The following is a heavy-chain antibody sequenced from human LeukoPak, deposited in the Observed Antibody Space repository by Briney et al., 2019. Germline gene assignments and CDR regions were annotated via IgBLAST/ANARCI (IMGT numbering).Heavy chain of an antibody. J-gene: IGHJ5*02. Sequence: SETLSLTCSVSGHSISSGFYWGWIRQPPGRGLEWIGSIYHSGSTSYNPSLKSRLTISVDTSKNQFSLNLSSLTAADTAIYYCARGSGTYFRTYFDPWGQGILVTVSS. CDR3: ARGSGTYFRTYFDP. CDR2: IYHSGST. D-gene: IGHD3-10*01. CDR1: GHSISSGFY. V-gene: IGHV4-38-2*01.